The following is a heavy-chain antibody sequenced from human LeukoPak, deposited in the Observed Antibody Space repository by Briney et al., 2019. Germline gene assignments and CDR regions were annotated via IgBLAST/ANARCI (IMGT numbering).Heavy chain of an antibody. CDR3: ARHGANDYGDNANEYYYYYMDV. V-gene: IGHV4-4*09. J-gene: IGHJ6*03. D-gene: IGHD4-17*01. Sequence: SETLSLTCTVSGGSISSYYWSWIRQPPGKGLEWIGYIYTSGSTNYNPSLKSRVTISVDTSKNQFSLKLSSVTAADTAVYYCARHGANDYGDNANEYYYYYMDVWGKGTTVTVSS. CDR2: IYTSGST. CDR1: GGSISSYY.